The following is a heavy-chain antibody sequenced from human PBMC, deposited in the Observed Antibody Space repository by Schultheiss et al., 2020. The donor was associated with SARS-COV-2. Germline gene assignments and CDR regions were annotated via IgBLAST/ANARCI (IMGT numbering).Heavy chain of an antibody. CDR3: AKGSSSYSGSYYGEY. V-gene: IGHV3-23*01. CDR1: GFTFSSYE. J-gene: IGHJ4*02. CDR2: ISGSGGST. D-gene: IGHD1-26*01. Sequence: GGSLRLSCAASGFTFSSYEMNWVRQAPGKGLEWVSAISGSGGSTYYADSVKGRFTISRDNSKNTLYLQMNSLRADDTAVYYCAKGSSSYSGSYYGEYWGQGTLLTVSS.